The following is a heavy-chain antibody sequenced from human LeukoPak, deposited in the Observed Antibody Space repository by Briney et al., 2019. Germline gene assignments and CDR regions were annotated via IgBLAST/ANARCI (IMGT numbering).Heavy chain of an antibody. V-gene: IGHV4-59*01. CDR1: GGSISTYY. CDR2: TYYSGDT. D-gene: IGHD6-25*01. J-gene: IGHJ4*02. CDR3: ATWNFLTAAAFDF. Sequence: PSETLSLTCTVSGGSISTYYWTWIRQPPGKGLEWIAYTYYSGDTNYNPSLKSRVTISLDTSKNQLSLKLTSVTAADSAVYYCATWNFLTAAAFDFWGQDTQVTVSS.